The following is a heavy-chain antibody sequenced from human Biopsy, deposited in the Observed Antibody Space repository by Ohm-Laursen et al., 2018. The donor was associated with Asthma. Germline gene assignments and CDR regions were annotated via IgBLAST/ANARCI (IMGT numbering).Heavy chain of an antibody. D-gene: IGHD2-2*01. CDR2: IKKDGSEK. J-gene: IGHJ6*02. CDR3: ARGGYCTSPTCPWGRYATDV. V-gene: IGHV3-7*01. CDR1: GFNFDDFA. Sequence: SLRLSCAASGFNFDDFAMHWVRQAPGKGLEWVANIKKDGSEKYYVDSVKGRFTISRDNAKNSLYLHMNSLRAADTALYYCARGGYCTSPTCPWGRYATDVWGQGTTVTVSS.